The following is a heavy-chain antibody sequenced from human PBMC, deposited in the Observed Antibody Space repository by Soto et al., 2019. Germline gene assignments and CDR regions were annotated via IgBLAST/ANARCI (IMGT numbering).Heavy chain of an antibody. J-gene: IGHJ3*02. CDR3: ASAPCSIISCYALALLAFDI. D-gene: IGHD2-2*01. V-gene: IGHV1-18*01. CDR1: GYTFTSYG. Sequence: QVQLVQSGAEVKKPGASVKVSCKASGYTFTSYGISWVRQAPGQGLEWMGWISAYNGNTNYAQKLQGRVTMTTDTSTTTGYIVLKSLRSDDTAVYYCASAPCSIISCYALALLAFDIWGQGTMVTVSS. CDR2: ISAYNGNT.